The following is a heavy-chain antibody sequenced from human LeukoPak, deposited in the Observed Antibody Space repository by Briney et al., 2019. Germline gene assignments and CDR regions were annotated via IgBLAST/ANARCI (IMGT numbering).Heavy chain of an antibody. V-gene: IGHV4-59*11. Sequence: SETLSLTCTVSGGSISSHFWSWIRQPPGKRLEWIGCIDYIGSTNYNPSLKGRVTISIDTSKNQFSLKLSSVTAADTAVYYCARGALQRRLFLDWWGQGTLVTVSS. J-gene: IGHJ4*02. CDR1: GGSISSHF. D-gene: IGHD3-22*01. CDR3: ARGALQRRLFLDW. CDR2: IDYIGST.